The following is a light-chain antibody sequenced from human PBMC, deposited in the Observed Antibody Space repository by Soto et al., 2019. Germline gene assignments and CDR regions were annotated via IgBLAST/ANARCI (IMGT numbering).Light chain of an antibody. J-gene: IGLJ1*01. CDR1: SSNIGSNY. CDR2: RNN. Sequence: QAVLTQPPSASGTPGQRVTISCSGSSSNIGSNYVYWYQQIPGTAPKLLISRNNQRPSGVPDRFSDSKSGTSVSLAISGLRSEDEADYYCAPWDNSLTGYVFGTGTKLTVL. CDR3: APWDNSLTGYV. V-gene: IGLV1-47*01.